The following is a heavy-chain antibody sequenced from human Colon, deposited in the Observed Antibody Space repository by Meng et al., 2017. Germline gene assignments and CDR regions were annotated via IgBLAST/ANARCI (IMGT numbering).Heavy chain of an antibody. J-gene: IGHJ4*02. CDR2: IYLSGSP. V-gene: IGHV4-4*02. CDR1: GGSISSSNY. Sequence: QVELRGSGPGLVGPSGTLSLPCAVSGGSISSSNYWSWVRQPPGKGLEWIGQIYLSGSPSYNPSLESRVTISVDKSKNQLSLRLTSVTAADTAIYYCARHGGWHFDYWGQGTLVTVSS. D-gene: IGHD6-19*01. CDR3: ARHGGWHFDY.